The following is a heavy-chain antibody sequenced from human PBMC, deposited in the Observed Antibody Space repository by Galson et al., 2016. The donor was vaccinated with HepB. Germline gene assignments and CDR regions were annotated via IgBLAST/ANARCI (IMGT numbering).Heavy chain of an antibody. Sequence: LSLTCAVSGGSTTSSDWWSWVRQPPGQGPEWVGQIFHSGRVNYTPSLGSRVTISLDRANNHFSLRLTSVTAADTALYYCARQRRGGPSDYWGQGTLVIVSS. CDR1: GGSTTSSDW. CDR3: ARQRRGGPSDY. D-gene: IGHD5-24*01. CDR2: IFHSGRV. J-gene: IGHJ4*02. V-gene: IGHV4-4*02.